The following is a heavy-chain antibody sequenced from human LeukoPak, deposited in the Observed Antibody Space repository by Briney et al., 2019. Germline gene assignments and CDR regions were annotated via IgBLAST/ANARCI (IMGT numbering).Heavy chain of an antibody. CDR3: ARAYMTATRHFDS. CDR1: GYTFTSYY. CDR2: IIPIFGTP. V-gene: IGHV1-69*13. Sequence: SVKVSCKASGYTFTSYYMHWVRQAPGQGLEWMGGIIPIFGTPHYAQKFQDRVTITADASTSTAYMELSSLRSEDTAVYYCARAYMTATRHFDSWGQGTLVTVSS. J-gene: IGHJ4*02. D-gene: IGHD2-21*02.